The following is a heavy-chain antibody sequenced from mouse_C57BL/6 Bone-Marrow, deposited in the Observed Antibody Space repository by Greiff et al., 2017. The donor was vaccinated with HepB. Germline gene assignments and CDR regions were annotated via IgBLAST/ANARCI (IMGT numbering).Heavy chain of an antibody. CDR1: GYTFTSYT. CDR2: INPSSGYT. V-gene: IGHV1-4*01. CDR3: ARSPNWSWFAY. J-gene: IGHJ3*01. D-gene: IGHD4-1*01. Sequence: QVQLQQSGAELARPGASVKMSCKASGYTFTSYTMHWVKQRPGPGLEWIGYINPSSGYTKYNQKFKDKATLTADKSSSTAYMQLSSLTSEDSAVYYCARSPNWSWFAYWGQGTLVTVSA.